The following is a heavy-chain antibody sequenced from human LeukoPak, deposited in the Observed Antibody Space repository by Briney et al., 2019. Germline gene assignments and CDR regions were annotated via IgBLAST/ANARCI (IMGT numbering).Heavy chain of an antibody. V-gene: IGHV4-59*01. D-gene: IGHD3-10*01. J-gene: IGHJ3*02. Sequence: SETLSLTCTVSGGSISSYYWSWIRQPPGKGLEWIGYIYYSGSTNYNPSLKSRVTISVDTSKNQFSLKLSSVTAADTAVYYCGRVTYYYGWGSWGDAFDIWVKGTMVTVSS. CDR2: IYYSGST. CDR1: GGSISSYY. CDR3: GRVTYYYGWGSWGDAFDI.